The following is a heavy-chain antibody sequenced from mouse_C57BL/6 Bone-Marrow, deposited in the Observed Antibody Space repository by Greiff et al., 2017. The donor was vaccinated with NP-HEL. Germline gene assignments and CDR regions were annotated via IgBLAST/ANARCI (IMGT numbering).Heavy chain of an antibody. J-gene: IGHJ3*01. CDR1: GYAFTNYL. D-gene: IGHD2-12*01. V-gene: IGHV1-54*01. CDR3: ARYDLPFAY. Sequence: VQLQQSGAELVRPGTSVKVSCKASGYAFTNYLIEWVKQRPGQGLEWIGVINPGSGVTNYNEKFKGKATLTADKSASTAYMQLSSLTSEDSAVYFCARYDLPFAYWGQGTLVTVSA. CDR2: INPGSGVT.